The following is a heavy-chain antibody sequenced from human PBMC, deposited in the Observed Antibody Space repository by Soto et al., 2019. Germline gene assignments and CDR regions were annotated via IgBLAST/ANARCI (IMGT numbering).Heavy chain of an antibody. CDR2: IRSSGSLM. CDR3: ARSLSRGSYYVGPFDH. CDR1: GFAFSGYY. Sequence: PGCSLRLSCAASGFAFSGYYMSWVRQAPGKGLEWISYIRSSGSLMYYADSVKGRATSSSDNAKNSLYLQLNSLTAEDTAVYYCARSLSRGSYYVGPFDHWGQGTLVT. D-gene: IGHD1-26*01. V-gene: IGHV3-11*01. J-gene: IGHJ4*02.